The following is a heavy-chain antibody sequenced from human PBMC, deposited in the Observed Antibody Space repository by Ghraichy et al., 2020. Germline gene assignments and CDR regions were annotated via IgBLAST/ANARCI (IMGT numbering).Heavy chain of an antibody. CDR3: AKGSMIVVVIGPNNWFDP. V-gene: IGHV3-23*01. D-gene: IGHD3-22*01. CDR2: ISGSGGST. J-gene: IGHJ5*02. CDR1: GITFSSYA. Sequence: GGSLRLSCAASGITFSSYAMSGVRQAPGKGLEWVSAISGSGGSTYYADSVKGRFTISRDNSKNTLYLQMNSLRAEDTAVYYCAKGSMIVVVIGPNNWFDPWGQRTLVTVSS.